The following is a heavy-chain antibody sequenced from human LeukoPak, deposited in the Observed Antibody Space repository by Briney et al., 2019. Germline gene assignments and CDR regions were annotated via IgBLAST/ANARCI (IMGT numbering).Heavy chain of an antibody. D-gene: IGHD3-10*01. CDR3: AKSNGYGLVDI. CDR1: GDSIIGYY. V-gene: IGHV4-39*07. Sequence: SETLSLTCSVSGDSIIGYYWGWIRQPPGKGLEWIGNIYYTGNTYYNSSLKSRVTISLDTSKNQFSLKLNSVTAADTAVYYCAKSNGYGLVDIWGQGTMVTVSS. CDR2: IYYTGNT. J-gene: IGHJ3*02.